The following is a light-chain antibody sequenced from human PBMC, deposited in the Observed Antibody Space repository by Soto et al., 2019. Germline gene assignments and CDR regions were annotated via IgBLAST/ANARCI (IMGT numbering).Light chain of an antibody. Sequence: IQMTQSPSFLSASVRDRVTITCRASQSISSYLNWYQQRPGKAPKLLIYATSTLQSGVPSRFSGSGSGTDFTLTISSLQPEDFATYYCLQDHSYLAFGPGTKVNLK. V-gene: IGKV1-6*01. CDR1: QSISSY. CDR3: LQDHSYLA. CDR2: ATS. J-gene: IGKJ3*01.